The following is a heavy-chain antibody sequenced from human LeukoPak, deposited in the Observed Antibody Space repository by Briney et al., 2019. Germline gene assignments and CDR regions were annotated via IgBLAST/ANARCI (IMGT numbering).Heavy chain of an antibody. V-gene: IGHV3-21*04. CDR2: IGSSSSYI. D-gene: IGHD4-17*01. CDR3: ATVKYDYGDPVGWFDP. Sequence: GGSLRLSCAASGFTFSSYSMNWVRQAPGKGLEWVSSIGSSSSYIYYADSMRGRFTISRDNSKNTLYLLMTSLRADDTAVYYCATVKYDYGDPVGWFDPWGQGTLVTVSS. J-gene: IGHJ5*02. CDR1: GFTFSSYS.